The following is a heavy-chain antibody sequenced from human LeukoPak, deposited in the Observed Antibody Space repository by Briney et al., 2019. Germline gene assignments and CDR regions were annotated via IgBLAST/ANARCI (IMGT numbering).Heavy chain of an antibody. CDR2: ISASGSST. V-gene: IGHV3-23*01. J-gene: IGHJ5*02. CDR3: AKHLGWGPSGSNWFDP. D-gene: IGHD6-25*01. CDR1: GFTFSAYA. Sequence: GGSLRLSCVASGFTFSAYAMSWVRQAPGKGLEWVSGISASGSSTYYADSVGGRFTISRDNSKNTLYLQMNSLRAEDTAVYYCAKHLGWGPSGSNWFDPWGQGTLVTVSS.